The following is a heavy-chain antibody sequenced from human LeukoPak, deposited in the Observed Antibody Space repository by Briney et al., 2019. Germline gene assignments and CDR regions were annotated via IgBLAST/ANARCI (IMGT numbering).Heavy chain of an antibody. J-gene: IGHJ4*02. D-gene: IGHD1-26*01. CDR2: IKASDNYI. Sequence: GGSLRLSCAASGFTFSAYTMNWVRHAPGKGLEWVSSIKASDNYIYYAASVAGRFTISTDAAQNSLYLQMDSLRAEDTATYYCARSRSMSKNDKNLRYWGQGTLVTVCS. CDR1: GFTFSAYT. V-gene: IGHV3-21*01. CDR3: ARSRSMSKNDKNLRY.